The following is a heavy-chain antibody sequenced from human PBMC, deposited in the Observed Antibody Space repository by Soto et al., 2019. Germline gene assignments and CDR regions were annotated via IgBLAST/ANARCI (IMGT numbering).Heavy chain of an antibody. CDR1: FGSISSSSYY. CDR3: ARHGYYYDSSGYYSHLFDY. Sequence: PSETLSLTCTVSFGSISSSSYYWGFILQPPLKVLEWIGSIYYSGSTYYNPSLKSRVTISVDTSKNQFSLKLSSVTAADTAVYYCARHGYYYDSSGYYSHLFDYWGQGTLVTSPQ. V-gene: IGHV4-39*01. D-gene: IGHD3-22*01. CDR2: IYYSGST. J-gene: IGHJ4*02.